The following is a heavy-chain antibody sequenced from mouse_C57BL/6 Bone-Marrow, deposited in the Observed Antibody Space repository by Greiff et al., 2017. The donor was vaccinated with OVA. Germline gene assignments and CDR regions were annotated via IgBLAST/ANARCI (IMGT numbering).Heavy chain of an antibody. D-gene: IGHD1-1*01. CDR2: ISNLAYSI. J-gene: IGHJ2*01. CDR3: ARHGHYGSIHFDD. Sequence: EVQRVESGGGLVQPGGSLKLSCAASGFTFSDYGMAWVRQAPRKGPEWVAFISNLAYSIYYADTVTGRFTISRENAKNTLYLEMSSLRSEDTAMYYCARHGHYGSIHFDDWGQGTTLTVSS. CDR1: GFTFSDYG. V-gene: IGHV5-15*01.